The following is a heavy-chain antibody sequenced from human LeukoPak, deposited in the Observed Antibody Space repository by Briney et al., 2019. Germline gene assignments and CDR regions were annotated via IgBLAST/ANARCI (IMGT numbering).Heavy chain of an antibody. Sequence: TSETLSLTCTVSGGSISSYYWSWIRQPPGKGLEWIGYIYYSGSTNYNPSLKSRVTISVDTSKNQFSLKLSSVTAADTAVYYCARDRAVAGHGAFDYWGQGTLVTVSS. CDR3: ARDRAVAGHGAFDY. CDR1: GGSISSYY. V-gene: IGHV4-59*01. CDR2: IYYSGST. D-gene: IGHD6-19*01. J-gene: IGHJ4*02.